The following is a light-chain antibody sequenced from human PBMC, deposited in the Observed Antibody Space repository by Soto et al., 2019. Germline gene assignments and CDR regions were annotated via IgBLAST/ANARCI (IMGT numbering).Light chain of an antibody. V-gene: IGKV3-20*01. CDR2: DAS. CDR3: QQYNTFPWT. J-gene: IGKJ1*01. Sequence: EFVLTQSPGTLSLSPGERATLSCRASQTVRNNYLAWYQQKPGQAPRLLIYDASSRATGIPDRFSGGGSGTEFTLTISSLQSEDFAVYYCQQYNTFPWTFGQGTKVDI. CDR1: QTVRNNY.